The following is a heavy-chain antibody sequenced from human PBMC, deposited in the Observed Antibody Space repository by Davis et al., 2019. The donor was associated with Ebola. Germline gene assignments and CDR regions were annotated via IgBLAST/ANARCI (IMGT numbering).Heavy chain of an antibody. Sequence: GGSLRLSCAASGFTFSGSCMHWDRQASGKVLVWVGRIRSKANSYATAYAASVKGRFTISRDDSKNTAYLQMNSLKTEDTAVYYCTSRIAAAAVYYYGMDVWGQGTTVTVSS. CDR3: TSRIAAAAVYYYGMDV. CDR2: IRSKANSYAT. CDR1: GFTFSGSC. J-gene: IGHJ6*02. V-gene: IGHV3-73*01. D-gene: IGHD6-13*01.